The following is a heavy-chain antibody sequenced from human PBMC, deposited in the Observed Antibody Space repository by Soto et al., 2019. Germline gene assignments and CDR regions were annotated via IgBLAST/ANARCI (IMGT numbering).Heavy chain of an antibody. J-gene: IGHJ6*02. D-gene: IGHD4-17*01. CDR3: ARPRMTTTTRYHGMDV. Sequence: QVQLVESGGGVVQPGGSLRLSCSASGFTFSRYAMHWVRQVPGEGLDWVAVVSFDGSNEYYAESVRGRFTISRDTSKNTLYLQMNSLRPEDTAVYFCARPRMTTTTRYHGMDVWGRGTTVTVSS. CDR2: VSFDGSNE. V-gene: IGHV3-30-3*01. CDR1: GFTFSRYA.